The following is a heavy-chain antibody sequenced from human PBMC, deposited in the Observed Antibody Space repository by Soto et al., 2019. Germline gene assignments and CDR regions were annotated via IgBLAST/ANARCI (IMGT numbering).Heavy chain of an antibody. CDR3: ARGTSSIIVVVVAATLGAFDI. D-gene: IGHD2-15*01. J-gene: IGHJ3*02. CDR1: GGSISSSSYY. V-gene: IGHV4-39*01. CDR2: IYYSGST. Sequence: SEILSLTCTVSGGSISSSSYYWGWIRQPPGKGLEWIGSIYYSGSTYYNPSLKSRVTISVDTSKNQFSLKLSSVTAADTAVYYCARGTSSIIVVVVAATLGAFDIWGQGTMVTVSS.